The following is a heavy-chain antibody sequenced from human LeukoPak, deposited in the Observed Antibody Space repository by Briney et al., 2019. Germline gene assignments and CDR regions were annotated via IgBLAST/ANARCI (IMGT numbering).Heavy chain of an antibody. Sequence: KTSETLSLTCTVSGGSISSYYWSWIRQPPGKGLEWIGYIYYSGSTNYNPSLKSRVTISVDTSKNQFSLKLSSVTAADTAVYYCAGKGQQLVYWGQGTLVTVFS. V-gene: IGHV4-59*01. D-gene: IGHD6-13*01. J-gene: IGHJ4*02. CDR2: IYYSGST. CDR3: AGKGQQLVY. CDR1: GGSISSYY.